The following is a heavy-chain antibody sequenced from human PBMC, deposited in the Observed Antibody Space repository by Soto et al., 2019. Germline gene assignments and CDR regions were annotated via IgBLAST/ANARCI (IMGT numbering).Heavy chain of an antibody. D-gene: IGHD4-17*01. Sequence: QLTLKESRPTLVRPAQTLTLTCGFSGFSLSSYGMCVAWIRQPPGKALEWLALIYWDDDKRYSPSLKDRHAISKDTSSKQVVLTITNTDPGDTATYFCAHAGDYDLLTFDHWGPGTLVTVSS. CDR1: GFSLSSYGMC. J-gene: IGHJ4*02. CDR3: AHAGDYDLLTFDH. CDR2: IYWDDDK. V-gene: IGHV2-5*02.